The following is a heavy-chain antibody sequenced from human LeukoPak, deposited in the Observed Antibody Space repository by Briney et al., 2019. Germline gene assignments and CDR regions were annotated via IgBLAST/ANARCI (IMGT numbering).Heavy chain of an antibody. J-gene: IGHJ4*02. Sequence: ASVKVSCKASGYTFTSYDINWVRQATGQGLEWMGWMNPNSGIVGYSQKFQDRVTMTRDTSISTAYMELSSLRSDDTAVYFCARGDYDSGRYYITWGQGTLVTVSS. CDR2: MNPNSGIV. CDR1: GYTFTSYD. V-gene: IGHV1-8*01. D-gene: IGHD3-22*01. CDR3: ARGDYDSGRYYIT.